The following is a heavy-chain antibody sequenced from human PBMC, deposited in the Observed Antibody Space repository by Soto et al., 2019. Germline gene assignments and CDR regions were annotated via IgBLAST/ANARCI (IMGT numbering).Heavy chain of an antibody. J-gene: IGHJ6*02. Sequence: QVQLQESGPGLVKPSETLSLTCTVSGGSITNYYCSWFRQPPGKGLEWIGYINYDGYSADNLSRRRRATLSRDAAKTQFSLMLESVAATDTAVYYCARHGFGPLHGLVDVWGPGTTVIVSS. CDR1: GGSITNYY. V-gene: IGHV4-59*08. D-gene: IGHD3-10*01. CDR3: ARHGFGPLHGLVDV. CDR2: INYDGYS.